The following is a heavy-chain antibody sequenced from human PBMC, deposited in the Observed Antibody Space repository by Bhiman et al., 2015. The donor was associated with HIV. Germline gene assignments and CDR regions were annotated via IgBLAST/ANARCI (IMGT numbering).Heavy chain of an antibody. J-gene: IGHJ3*01. CDR3: ARSKLQFLAPGAFDV. D-gene: IGHD5-24*01. V-gene: IGHV3-53*01. CDR2: IYSGGNT. CDR1: GFIVSSNY. Sequence: EVQLVESGGGLVQPGGSLGLSCAASGFIVSSNYMSWVRQAPGKGLEWVSVIYSGGNTYYADSVKGRFTISGDSSRNTLYLQIDNLRAEDTAVYYCARSKLQFLAPGAFDVWGQGTMVTVSS.